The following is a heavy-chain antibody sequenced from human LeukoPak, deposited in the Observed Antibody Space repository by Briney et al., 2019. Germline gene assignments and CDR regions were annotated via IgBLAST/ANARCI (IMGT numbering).Heavy chain of an antibody. Sequence: ASVKVSCKASGYTFTSYYMHWVRQAPGQGLEWMGIINPSGGSTSYAQKFSGRVTMTRDTSTSTVYMELSSLRSEDTAVYYCARGCYDILTGYCFDYWGQGTLVTVSS. D-gene: IGHD3-9*01. CDR2: INPSGGST. J-gene: IGHJ4*02. V-gene: IGHV1-46*03. CDR3: ARGCYDILTGYCFDY. CDR1: GYTFTSYY.